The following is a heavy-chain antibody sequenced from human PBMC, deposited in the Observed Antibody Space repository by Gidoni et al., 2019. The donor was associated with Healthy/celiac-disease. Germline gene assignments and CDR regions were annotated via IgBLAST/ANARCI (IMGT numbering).Heavy chain of an antibody. CDR3: ARGADGGSGSYYNS. D-gene: IGHD3-10*01. Sequence: QVQLVESGGGVVQPGRSLRLSCAASGFTFSSYAMHWVRQAPGKGLEWVAVISYDGSNKYYADSVKGRFTISRDNSKNTLYLQMNSLRAEDTAVYYCARGADGGSGSYYNSWGQGTLVTVSS. J-gene: IGHJ4*02. CDR1: GFTFSSYA. CDR2: ISYDGSNK. V-gene: IGHV3-30-3*01.